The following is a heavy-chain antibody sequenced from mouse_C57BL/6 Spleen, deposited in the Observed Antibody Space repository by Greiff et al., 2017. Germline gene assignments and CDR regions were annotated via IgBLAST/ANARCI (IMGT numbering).Heavy chain of an antibody. CDR2: IWGEGST. CDR1: GFSLTSTG. V-gene: IGHV2-3*01. J-gene: IGHJ4*01. CDR3: AIQRVYYAEDAMDY. D-gene: IGHD1-1*01. Sequence: VKLMESVPGLVAPSQRLSITCTVSGFSLTSTGVSWVRQPPGKGLEWLGVIWGEGSTNYHSALISRLSIRKDNSKSQVFLKLNSLQTDDTATYXCAIQRVYYAEDAMDYWGQGTSVTVSS.